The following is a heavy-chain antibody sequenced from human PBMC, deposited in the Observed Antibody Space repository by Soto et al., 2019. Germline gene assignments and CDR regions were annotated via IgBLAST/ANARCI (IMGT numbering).Heavy chain of an antibody. CDR2: LYYSGST. CDR3: ARHVGLTTIGKYNWFDP. CDR1: GGSISGSDYY. Sequence: TSETLSLTCRVSGGSISGSDYYWGWIRQPPGRGLEYIGSLYYSGSTYYNHSVKGRVTISVDTSRNQFSLWLMSVTSAYTALYHCARHVGLTTIGKYNWFDPWGQETPVTVSS. V-gene: IGHV4-39*01. J-gene: IGHJ5*01. D-gene: IGHD1-26*01.